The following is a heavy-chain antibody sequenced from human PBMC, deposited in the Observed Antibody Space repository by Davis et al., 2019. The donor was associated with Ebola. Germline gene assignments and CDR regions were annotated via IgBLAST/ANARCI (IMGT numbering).Heavy chain of an antibody. CDR2: ISAYNGNT. V-gene: IGHV1-18*01. CDR3: ARGSAGYDFWSGYYPQNFDY. CDR1: GYTFTSYG. J-gene: IGHJ4*02. D-gene: IGHD3-3*01. Sequence: ASVKVSCKASGYTFTSYGISWVRQAPGQGLEWMGWISAYNGNTNYAQKLQGRVTMTTDTSTSTAYMELRSLRSDDTAVYYCARGSAGYDFWSGYYPQNFDYWGQGTLVTVSS.